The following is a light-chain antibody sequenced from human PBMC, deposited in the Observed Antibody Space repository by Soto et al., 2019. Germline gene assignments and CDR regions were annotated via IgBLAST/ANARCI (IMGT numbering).Light chain of an antibody. CDR1: QSVSIL. CDR3: QQYGRSPSIT. CDR2: GAT. J-gene: IGKJ5*01. V-gene: IGKV3-15*01. Sequence: EIVMTQSPATLSVAPGERSTLSFVASQSVSILLAWYQQKPGQAPRLLIHGATTRATGIPARFSGSESGTDFTLTISRLEPEDFAVYYCQQYGRSPSITFGQGTRLEIK.